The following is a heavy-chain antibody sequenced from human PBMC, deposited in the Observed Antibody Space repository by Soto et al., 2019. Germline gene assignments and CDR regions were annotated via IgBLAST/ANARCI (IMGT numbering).Heavy chain of an antibody. J-gene: IGHJ3*02. CDR1: GFTFSSYG. CDR3: ATIIRVGAAFDI. V-gene: IGHV3-30*03. CDR2: ISYGGSNK. Sequence: QVQLVESGGGVVQPGRSLRLSCAASGFTFSSYGMHWVHQAPGKGLEWVAIISYGGSNKYYADSVKGRFTISRDNSKNTLYLQMNSLRAEDTAVYYCATIIRVGAAFDIWGQGTMVTVSS. D-gene: IGHD1-26*01.